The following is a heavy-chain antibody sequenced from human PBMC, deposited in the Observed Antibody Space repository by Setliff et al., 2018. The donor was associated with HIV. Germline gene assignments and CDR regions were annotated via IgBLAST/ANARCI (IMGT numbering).Heavy chain of an antibody. D-gene: IGHD6-19*01. J-gene: IGHJ6*02. V-gene: IGHV3-30*02. CDR2: IRYDGRKK. CDR3: ATGPQYSSGWYYPAIDYHYAMDV. Sequence: GGSLRLSCAASGFTFNTHGLHWVRQAPGKGLEWVAFIRYDGRKKFYADSVKGRFTISRDNSKNTLYLQMNSLRAEDTAMYYCATGPQYSSGWYYPAIDYHYAMDVWGQGTTVTVSS. CDR1: GFTFNTHG.